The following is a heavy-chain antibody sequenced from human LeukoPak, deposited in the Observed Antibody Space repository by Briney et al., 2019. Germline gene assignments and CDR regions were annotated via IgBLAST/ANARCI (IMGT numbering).Heavy chain of an antibody. J-gene: IGHJ4*02. V-gene: IGHV3-48*01. Sequence: PGGSLRLSCAASGFTFSAYSMNWVRQALGKGLEWVAYISGGGGTIYYADSVKGRFTISRDNAKNSLYLQMDGLRAEDTAVYYCARNQEIDYYDSSGFYWGVEYWGQGTLVTVSS. CDR2: ISGGGGTI. CDR3: ARNQEIDYYDSSGFYWGVEY. D-gene: IGHD3-22*01. CDR1: GFTFSAYS.